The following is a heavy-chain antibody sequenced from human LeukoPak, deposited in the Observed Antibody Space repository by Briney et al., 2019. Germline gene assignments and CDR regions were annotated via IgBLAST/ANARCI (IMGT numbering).Heavy chain of an antibody. V-gene: IGHV4-31*03. D-gene: IGHD3-22*01. Sequence: SETLSLTCTVSGASISSGGYYWNWIRQHPGKGLEWIGYIYYSGSTYYNPSLKSRVTISVDTSNNQFSLKLSSVTAADTAVYSWARARGTYDSSVNTNDFDYGGQEPLFPVP. CDR1: GASISSGGYY. J-gene: IGHJ4*02. CDR3: ARARGTYDSSVNTNDFDY. CDR2: IYYSGST.